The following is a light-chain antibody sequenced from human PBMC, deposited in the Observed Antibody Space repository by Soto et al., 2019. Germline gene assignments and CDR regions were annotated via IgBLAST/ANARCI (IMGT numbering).Light chain of an antibody. Sequence: QSVLTQPASVSGSPGQSITISCTGTSSDVGSYNYVSWYQQPPGKAPKLMIYEVSDRPSGISSRFSGSKSGNTASLTISGLQTEDEADYYCSSYTSSSTLFGTGTKSPS. V-gene: IGLV2-14*01. CDR3: SSYTSSSTL. J-gene: IGLJ1*01. CDR2: EVS. CDR1: SSDVGSYNY.